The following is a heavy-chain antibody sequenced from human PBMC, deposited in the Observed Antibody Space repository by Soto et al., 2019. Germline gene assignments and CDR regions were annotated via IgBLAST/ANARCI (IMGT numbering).Heavy chain of an antibody. D-gene: IGHD6-13*01. V-gene: IGHV6-1*01. CDR3: ARAEVWGIAAADGHYGMDV. CDR1: GDSVSSNSAA. CDR2: TYYRSKWYN. Sequence: KQSQTLSLTCAISGDSVSSNSAAWNWIRQSPSRGLEWLGRTYYRSKWYNDYAVSVKSRITINPDTSKNQFSLQLNSVTPEDTAVYYCARAEVWGIAAADGHYGMDVWGQGTTVTVSS. J-gene: IGHJ6*02.